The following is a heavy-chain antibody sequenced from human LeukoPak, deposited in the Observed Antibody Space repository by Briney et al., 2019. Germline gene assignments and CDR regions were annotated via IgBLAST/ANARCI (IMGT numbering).Heavy chain of an antibody. Sequence: ASVNVSCKASGYTFTSYYMHWVRQAPGQGLEWMGIINPSGGSTSYAQKFQGRVTMTRDTSTSTVYMELSSLRSEDTAVYYCARDPGGSGRVFYYFDYWGQGTLVTVSS. D-gene: IGHD3-10*01. V-gene: IGHV1-46*01. CDR3: ARDPGGSGRVFYYFDY. J-gene: IGHJ4*02. CDR2: INPSGGST. CDR1: GYTFTSYY.